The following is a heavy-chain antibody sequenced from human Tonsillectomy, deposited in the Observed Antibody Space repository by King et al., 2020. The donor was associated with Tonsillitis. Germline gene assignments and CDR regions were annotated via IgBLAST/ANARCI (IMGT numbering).Heavy chain of an antibody. Sequence: VQLVESGGGLVKPGGSLRLSCTASGFTFSDAWMNWVRQAPAKGLEWVGRIKSKTDGGAIHYPASLQGRFTISRDDSKNTLYLQMNSLKTEDTAVYYCSTGVVAPAGSPDYWGQGTLVTVSS. CDR3: STGVVAPAGSPDY. J-gene: IGHJ4*02. CDR1: GFTFSDAW. D-gene: IGHD6-13*01. CDR2: IKSKTDGGAI. V-gene: IGHV3-15*07.